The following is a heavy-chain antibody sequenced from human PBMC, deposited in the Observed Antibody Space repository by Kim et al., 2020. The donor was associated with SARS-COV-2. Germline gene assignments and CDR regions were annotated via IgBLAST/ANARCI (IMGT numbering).Heavy chain of an antibody. Sequence: ASVKVSCKASGYTFTSNHMHWVRQAPGQGLEWMGMITPSGGSTNYAQKFQGSVTMTRDTSTSTVYMELSRLRSEDTAVYYCARDREGDWTFDYWGQGTLVTVSS. J-gene: IGHJ4*02. V-gene: IGHV1-46*01. CDR1: GYTFTSNH. CDR2: ITPSGGST. CDR3: ARDREGDWTFDY. D-gene: IGHD2-21*02.